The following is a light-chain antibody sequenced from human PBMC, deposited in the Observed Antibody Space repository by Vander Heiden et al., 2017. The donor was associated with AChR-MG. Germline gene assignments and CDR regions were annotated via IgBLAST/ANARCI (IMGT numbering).Light chain of an antibody. CDR3: AAWDDSLNGPV. J-gene: IGLJ3*02. CDR2: SGD. Sequence: QSALTQSPSASRTPGHRVTISCSGTSSHIGSNNVNWYQQLPGTAPKLLMYSGDKRPSGVPDRFSGSRSGTSASLAISGLQSEDEADYYCAAWDDSLNGPVFGGGTKLTVL. CDR1: SSHIGSNN. V-gene: IGLV1-44*01.